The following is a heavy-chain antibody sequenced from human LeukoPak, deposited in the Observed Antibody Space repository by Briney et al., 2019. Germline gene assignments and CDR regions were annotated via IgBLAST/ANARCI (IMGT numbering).Heavy chain of an antibody. CDR2: ISSTTNIR. CDR1: GFTFSSYE. Sequence: GGSLRLSCAASGFTFSSYEMNWVRQAPGKGLEWVSYISSTTNIRYYADSVKGRFTISRDNAKNSLYLQMHSLRAEDTALYYCTRDVGFRFDPWGQGTLVSVSS. J-gene: IGHJ5*02. CDR3: TRDVGFRFDP. D-gene: IGHD2-15*01. V-gene: IGHV3-48*03.